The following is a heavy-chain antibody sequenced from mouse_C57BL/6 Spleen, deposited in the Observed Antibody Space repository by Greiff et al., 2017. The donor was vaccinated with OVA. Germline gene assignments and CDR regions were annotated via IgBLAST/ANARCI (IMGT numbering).Heavy chain of an antibody. CDR3: ARGGLGPMDY. CDR1: GYTFTNYW. J-gene: IGHJ4*01. Sequence: VHLVESGAELVRPGTSVKMSCKASGYTFTNYWIGWAKQRPGHGLEWIGDIYPGGGYTNYNEKFKGKATLTADKSSSTAYMQFSSLTSEDSAIYYCARGGLGPMDYWGQGTSVTVSS. V-gene: IGHV1-63*01. D-gene: IGHD4-1*01. CDR2: IYPGGGYT.